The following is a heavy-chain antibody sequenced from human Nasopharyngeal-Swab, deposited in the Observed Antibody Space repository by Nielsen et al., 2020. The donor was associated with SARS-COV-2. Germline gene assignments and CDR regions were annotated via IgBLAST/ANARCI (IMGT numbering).Heavy chain of an antibody. Sequence: ASVKVSCKASGYTFTGYYMHWVRQAPGQGLEWMGRINPNSGGTNYAQKFQGRVTMTRDTSISTAYMELSRLRSDDTAVYYCARRYYYYYYGMDVWGQGTTATVSS. CDR2: INPNSGGT. CDR1: GYTFTGYY. V-gene: IGHV1-2*06. J-gene: IGHJ6*02. CDR3: ARRYYYYYYGMDV.